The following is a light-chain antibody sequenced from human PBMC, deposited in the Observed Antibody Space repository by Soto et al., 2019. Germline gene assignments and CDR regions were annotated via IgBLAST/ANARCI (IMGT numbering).Light chain of an antibody. V-gene: IGKV3-11*01. CDR1: QSVASY. Sequence: EIVLTQSPDTLSLSPGDTATLSCRASQSVASYLAWYQQKPGQPPRLLMYHASNRATGIPARFSGSGSGTHFTLSVSSLEPDDFAVYCCQHRADWPRGSFGQGTKLEIK. CDR3: QHRADWPRGS. J-gene: IGKJ2*01. CDR2: HAS.